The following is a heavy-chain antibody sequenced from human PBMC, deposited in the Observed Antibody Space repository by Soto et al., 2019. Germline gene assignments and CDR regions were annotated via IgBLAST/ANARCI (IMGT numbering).Heavy chain of an antibody. CDR3: AKDSVPPNFWSGYYTGGYFDY. CDR2: INSDGSTT. CDR1: GFTFSSSW. V-gene: IGHV3-74*01. J-gene: IGHJ4*02. D-gene: IGHD3-3*01. Sequence: PGGSLRLSCAASGFTFSSSWMHWVRQAPGKGLVWVSRINSDGSTTNYADSVKGRFTISRDNSKNTLYLQMNSLRAEDTAVYYCAKDSVPPNFWSGYYTGGYFDYWGQGTLVTVSS.